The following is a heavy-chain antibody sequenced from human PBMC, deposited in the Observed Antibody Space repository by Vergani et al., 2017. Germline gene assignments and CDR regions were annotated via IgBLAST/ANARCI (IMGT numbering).Heavy chain of an antibody. CDR2: INSDGSST. D-gene: IGHD5-24*01. CDR3: ARAGWLQFNYYGMDV. J-gene: IGHJ6*02. Sequence: EVQLVESGGGLVQPGGSLRLSGAASGFTFSSYWMHWVRQAPGKGLVWVSRINSDGSSTSYADSVKGRFTISRDNAKNTLYLQMNSLRAEDTAVYYCARAGWLQFNYYGMDVWGQGTTVTVSS. CDR1: GFTFSSYW. V-gene: IGHV3-74*01.